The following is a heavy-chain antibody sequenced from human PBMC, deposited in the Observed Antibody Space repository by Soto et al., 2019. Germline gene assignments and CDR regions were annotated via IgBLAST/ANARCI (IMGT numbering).Heavy chain of an antibody. Sequence: SETLSLTCTVSGGSISSYYWSWIRQPPGKGLEWIGYIYYSGSTNYNPFLKSRVTISVDTSKNQFSLKLSSVTAADTAVYSCASAIDYDSSGYYTRWSDAFDIWGQGTMVTVSS. V-gene: IGHV4-59*01. CDR3: ASAIDYDSSGYYTRWSDAFDI. D-gene: IGHD3-22*01. CDR1: GGSISSYY. J-gene: IGHJ3*02. CDR2: IYYSGST.